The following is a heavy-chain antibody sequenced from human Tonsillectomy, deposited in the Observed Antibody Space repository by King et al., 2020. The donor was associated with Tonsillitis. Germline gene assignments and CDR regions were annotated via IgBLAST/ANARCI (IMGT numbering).Heavy chain of an antibody. J-gene: IGHJ4*02. CDR1: EFTFSSHA. CDR2: IHYDLRTT. CDR3: AKESGPSNPFDS. V-gene: IGHV3-30*02. Sequence: VQLVESGGGVVQPGGSLRLSCAASEFTFSSHAMHWVRQAPGKRLEWLAFIHYDLRTTFYADSVEGRFTIARDNSQNTLYLHMSGLRPEDTALYYCAKESGPSNPFDSWGQGTQVTVSS. D-gene: IGHD1-14*01.